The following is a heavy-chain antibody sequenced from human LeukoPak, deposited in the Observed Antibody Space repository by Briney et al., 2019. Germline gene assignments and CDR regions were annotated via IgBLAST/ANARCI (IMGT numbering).Heavy chain of an antibody. D-gene: IGHD6-13*01. CDR2: IRGDGGST. CDR3: EKGKDSGIWYADY. CDR1: GFTFDDYT. J-gene: IGHJ4*01. V-gene: IGHV3-43*01. Sequence: PGGSLRLSCAASGFTFDDYTMHWVRQAPGKGLEWVSLIRGDGGSTFYGDSVKGRFTISTDNSKNSLYLQMNSLRTDDTALYYCEKGKDSGIWYADYWGHGTLVTVSS.